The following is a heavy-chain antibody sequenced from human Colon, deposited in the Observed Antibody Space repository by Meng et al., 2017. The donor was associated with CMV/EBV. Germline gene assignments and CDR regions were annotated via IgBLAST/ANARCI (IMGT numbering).Heavy chain of an antibody. Sequence: FSGFSLHTSPVAVGWFRQPPGKALEWLALFYWNDDQRYSPSLRNRLTLTKDTSKNQLVLTMTNMDPVDTGTYFCAHRRTIFGGFDPWGQGSLVTVSS. D-gene: IGHD3-3*01. CDR2: FYWNDDQ. J-gene: IGHJ5*02. CDR1: GFSLHTSPVA. V-gene: IGHV2-5*01. CDR3: AHRRTIFGGFDP.